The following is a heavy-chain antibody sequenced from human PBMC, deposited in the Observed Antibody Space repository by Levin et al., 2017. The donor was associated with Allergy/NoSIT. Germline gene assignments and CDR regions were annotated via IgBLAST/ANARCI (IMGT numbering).Heavy chain of an antibody. D-gene: IGHD6-13*01. CDR2: IKSKTDGGTT. CDR3: TTDYLAAAASTD. V-gene: IGHV3-15*01. J-gene: IGHJ4*02. Sequence: GESLKISCAASGFTFSNAWMSWVRQAPGKGLEWVGRIKSKTDGGTTDYAAPVKGRFTISRDDSKNTLYLQMNSLKTEDTAVYYCTTDYLAAAASTDWGQGTLVTVSS. CDR1: GFTFSNAW.